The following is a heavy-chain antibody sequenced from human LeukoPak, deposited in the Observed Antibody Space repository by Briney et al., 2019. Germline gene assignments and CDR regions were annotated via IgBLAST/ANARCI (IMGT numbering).Heavy chain of an antibody. CDR2: ISSISSYI. CDR1: GFTFSSYS. V-gene: IGHV3-21*01. J-gene: IGHJ3*02. D-gene: IGHD3-10*01. CDR3: HYYGSGSLDAFDI. Sequence: PGGSLRLSCAASGFTFSSYSMNWVRQAPGKGLEWVSSISSISSYIYYADSVKGRFTISRDKDKNSLYLQMNSLRAEDTAVYYCHYYGSGSLDAFDIWGKGTMVTVSS.